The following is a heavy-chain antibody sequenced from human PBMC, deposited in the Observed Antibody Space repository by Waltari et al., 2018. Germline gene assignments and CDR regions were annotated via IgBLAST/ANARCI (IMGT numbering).Heavy chain of an antibody. V-gene: IGHV4-4*07. CDR1: GGSISSYY. CDR2: IYTSGST. J-gene: IGHJ6*03. D-gene: IGHD6-13*01. CDR3: AREAAGYYYYYYYMDV. Sequence: QVQLQESGPGLVKPSETLSLTCTVSGGSISSYYWSWIRQPAGKGLEWIGRIYTSGSTNYNPSLKSRVTMSVDTSKNQFSLKQSSVTAADTAVYYCAREAAGYYYYYYYMDVWGKGTTVTVSS.